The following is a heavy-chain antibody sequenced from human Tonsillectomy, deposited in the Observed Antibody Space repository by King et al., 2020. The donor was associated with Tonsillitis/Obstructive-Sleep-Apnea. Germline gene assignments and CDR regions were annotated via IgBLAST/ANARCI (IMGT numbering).Heavy chain of an antibody. CDR3: ARDAGGDLDY. J-gene: IGHJ4*02. CDR1: GFTVSSNY. CDR2: IYSGGST. Sequence: EVQLVESGGGLVQPGGSLRLSCPASGFTVSSNYMTWVRQAPGKGLEWVSIIYSGGSTYYADSVKGRFTISRDNSKNTLYLQMNSLRAEDTAVYYCARDAGGDLDYWGQGTLVTVSS. V-gene: IGHV3-66*01. D-gene: IGHD2-21*01.